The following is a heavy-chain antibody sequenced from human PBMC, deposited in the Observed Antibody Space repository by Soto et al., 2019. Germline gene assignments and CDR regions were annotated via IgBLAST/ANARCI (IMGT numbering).Heavy chain of an antibody. Sequence: GGSLRLSCAASGFTFSSYGMHWVRQAPGKGLEWVAVISYDGRNKYYADAVKGRFTISRDNSKNTLYPQMSSLRAEDTAVYYCVKDGSSGWPYFYDMDVWGQGTTVTVS. CDR1: GFTFSSYG. CDR2: ISYDGRNK. CDR3: VKDGSSGWPYFYDMDV. V-gene: IGHV3-30*18. D-gene: IGHD6-19*01. J-gene: IGHJ6*02.